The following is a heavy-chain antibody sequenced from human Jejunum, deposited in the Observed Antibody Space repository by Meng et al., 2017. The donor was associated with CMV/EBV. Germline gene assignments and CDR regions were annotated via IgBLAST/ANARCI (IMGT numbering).Heavy chain of an antibody. J-gene: IGHJ5*02. Sequence: GQRVESGGGVGQPGRSLSLPCAASGFTFSTYAMHWVRQAPGKGLEWVAAISYDGSKKYYGDSVKGRFTISRDNPDNSLYLQMNSLRAEDTAIYYCARDWGRAAGGPWGQGTLVTVSS. V-gene: IGHV3-30-3*01. CDR1: GFTFSTYA. CDR2: ISYDGSKK. CDR3: ARDWGRAAGGP. D-gene: IGHD6-13*01.